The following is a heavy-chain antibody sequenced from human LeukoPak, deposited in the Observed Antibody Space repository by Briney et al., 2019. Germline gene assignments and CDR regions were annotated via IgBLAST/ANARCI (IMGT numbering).Heavy chain of an antibody. Sequence: SETLSLTCTVSGGSISSGDYYWSWIRQPPGKGLEWIGSIYYSGSIYYNPSLKSRVTMSVDTSKNQFSLKLSSVTAADTAVYYCARALVGAIPYYFDYWGQGTLVTVSS. D-gene: IGHD1-26*01. V-gene: IGHV4-39*01. CDR3: ARALVGAIPYYFDY. J-gene: IGHJ4*02. CDR1: GGSISSGDYY. CDR2: IYYSGSI.